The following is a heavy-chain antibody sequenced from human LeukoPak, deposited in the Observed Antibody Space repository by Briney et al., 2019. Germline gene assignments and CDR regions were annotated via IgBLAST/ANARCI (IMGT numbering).Heavy chain of an antibody. Sequence: GASLQISCKGSGYSFTSYWIGWVRQLPGKGLEWMGIIHPADSDIRYSPSFQGQVTISADKSISTAYLQWSSLKASDTAMYYCARQRDYDILTGYEFDPWGQGTLVTVSS. V-gene: IGHV5-51*01. CDR1: GYSFTSYW. CDR2: IHPADSDI. CDR3: ARQRDYDILTGYEFDP. D-gene: IGHD3-9*01. J-gene: IGHJ5*02.